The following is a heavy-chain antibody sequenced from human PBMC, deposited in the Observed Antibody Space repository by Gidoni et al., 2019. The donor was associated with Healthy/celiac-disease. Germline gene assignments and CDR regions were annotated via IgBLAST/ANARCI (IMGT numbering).Heavy chain of an antibody. CDR2: ISSSRSYI. CDR1: GFTFSSSS. Sequence: EVQLVGAGGGRGKPGGHRRLSCAASGFTFSSSSMNWVLQAPGKGLEWVSSISSSRSYIYYADSVKGRFTLSRDNAKNSLYRQMNSLRAEDTAVYYCARDYRYSSFDIWGQGTMVTVSS. D-gene: IGHD6-13*01. J-gene: IGHJ3*02. V-gene: IGHV3-21*01. CDR3: ARDYRYSSFDI.